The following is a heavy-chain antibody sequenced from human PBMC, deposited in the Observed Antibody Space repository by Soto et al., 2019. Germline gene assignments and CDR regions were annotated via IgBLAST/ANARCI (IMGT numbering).Heavy chain of an antibody. J-gene: IGHJ6*03. CDR2: ISSSSSYI. V-gene: IGHV3-21*01. CDR3: ARGILITIFGVVDYMDV. Sequence: GGSLRLSCAASGFTFSSYSMNWVRQAPGKGLEWVSSISSSSSYIYYADSVKGRFTISRDNAKNSLYLQMNSLRAEDTAVYHCARGILITIFGVVDYMDVWGKGTTVTVSS. CDR1: GFTFSSYS. D-gene: IGHD3-3*01.